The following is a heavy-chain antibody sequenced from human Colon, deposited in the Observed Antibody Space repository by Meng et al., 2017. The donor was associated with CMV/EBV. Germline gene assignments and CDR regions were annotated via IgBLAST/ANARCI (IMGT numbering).Heavy chain of an antibody. D-gene: IGHD5-18*01. CDR3: ATAAKECSNSFCYGWYSYGMGV. Sequence: GESLKISCEVSGFNFRNSAMSWVRQAPGKGLEWVSGISGGATSTYYADSVKGRFTISRDTPKNTLFLQLNSLRAEDTAVYYCATAAKECSNSFCYGWYSYGMGVWGQGTTVTVSS. CDR1: GFNFRNSA. V-gene: IGHV3-23*01. CDR2: ISGGATST. J-gene: IGHJ6*02.